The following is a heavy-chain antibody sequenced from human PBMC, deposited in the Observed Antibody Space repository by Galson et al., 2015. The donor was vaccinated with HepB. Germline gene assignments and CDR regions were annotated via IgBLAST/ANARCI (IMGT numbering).Heavy chain of an antibody. Sequence: SLRLSCAASGFTFSSYAMSWVRQAPGRGLEWVSAISGSGGSTYYADSVKGRFTISRDNSKNTLYLQMNSLRAEDTAVYYCAAILLEWLSPTFDYWGQGTLVTVSS. CDR2: ISGSGGST. CDR1: GFTFSSYA. V-gene: IGHV3-23*01. CDR3: AAILLEWLSPTFDY. J-gene: IGHJ4*02. D-gene: IGHD3-3*01.